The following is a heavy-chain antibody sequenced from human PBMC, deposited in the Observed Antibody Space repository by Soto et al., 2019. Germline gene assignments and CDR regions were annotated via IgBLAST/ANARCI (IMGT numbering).Heavy chain of an antibody. Sequence: LRLSCVASGFSFSTYGMTWVRQAPGKGLEWVSSISASGRSTYYADSVKGRFTLSRDSSRNTLHLQMNSLRAEDTAVYYCAKGGWLANSLENWGQGSLVTVSS. V-gene: IGHV3-23*01. CDR3: AKGGWLANSLEN. D-gene: IGHD6-19*01. J-gene: IGHJ4*02. CDR1: GFSFSTYG. CDR2: ISASGRST.